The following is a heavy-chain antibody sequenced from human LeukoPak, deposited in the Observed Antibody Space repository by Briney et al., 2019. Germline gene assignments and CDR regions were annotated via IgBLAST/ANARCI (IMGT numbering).Heavy chain of an antibody. CDR1: GYSFTSYA. V-gene: IGHV1-3*01. CDR2: INAGNGNT. D-gene: IGHD6-19*01. Sequence: ASVKVSCKASGYSFTSYAMHWVRPAPGQRLEWMGWINAGNGNTKYSQKFQGRVTMTTDTSTSTTYMELRSLRSDDTAIYYCARQPTGYRSGWHFDYWGQGTLVTVSS. J-gene: IGHJ4*02. CDR3: ARQPTGYRSGWHFDY.